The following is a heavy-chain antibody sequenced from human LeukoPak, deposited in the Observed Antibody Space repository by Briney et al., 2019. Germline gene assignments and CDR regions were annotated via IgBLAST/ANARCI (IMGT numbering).Heavy chain of an antibody. V-gene: IGHV3-23*01. CDR2: ISGSGGST. D-gene: IGHD3-10*01. Sequence: GGSLRLSCAASGFTFSSYAMSWVRQAPGKGLELVSAISGSGGSTYYADSVKGRFTISRDNSKNTLYLQMNSLRAEDTAVYYCAKWGVSGSYSLFDYWGQGTLVTVSS. CDR3: AKWGVSGSYSLFDY. J-gene: IGHJ4*02. CDR1: GFTFSSYA.